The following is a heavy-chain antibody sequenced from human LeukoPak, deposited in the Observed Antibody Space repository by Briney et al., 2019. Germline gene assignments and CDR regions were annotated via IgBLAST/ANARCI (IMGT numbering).Heavy chain of an antibody. CDR3: AELGITMIGGV. V-gene: IGHV3-48*04. J-gene: IGHJ6*04. D-gene: IGHD3-10*02. CDR1: GFIFRSYT. CDR2: ISSSGSTI. Sequence: GGSLRLSCAASGFIFRSYTMNWVRQAPGKGLEWVSYISSSGSTIYYADSVKGRFTISRDNAKNSLYLQMNSLRAEDTAVYYCAELGITMIGGVWGKGTTVTISS.